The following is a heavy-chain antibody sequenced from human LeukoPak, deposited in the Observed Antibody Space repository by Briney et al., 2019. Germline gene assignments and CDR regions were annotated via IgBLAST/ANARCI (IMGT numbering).Heavy chain of an antibody. V-gene: IGHV4-39*07. D-gene: IGHD6-19*01. CDR2: IYYSGST. Sequence: SETLSLTCTVSSGSISTSNYYWGWVRQPPGKGLEWIGTIYYSGSTYYNPSLKSRITISVDTSKNQFSLKLTSVTAADTAVYYCARHKGRTVSVGSSGWYLDYFDYWGQGTLVTVSS. J-gene: IGHJ4*02. CDR1: SGSISTSNYY. CDR3: ARHKGRTVSVGSSGWYLDYFDY.